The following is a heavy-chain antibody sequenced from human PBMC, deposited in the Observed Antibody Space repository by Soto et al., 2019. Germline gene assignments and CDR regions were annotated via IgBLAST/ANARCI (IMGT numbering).Heavy chain of an antibody. V-gene: IGHV1-3*01. J-gene: IGHJ4*02. Sequence: QVQLVQSGAEVKKPGASVKVSCKASGYTFTSYAMHWVRQAPGQRLEWMGRINAGDGNTKYSQKFQGRVTITRDKSASTAYMELSSLRSEDTAVYYCASGPGGPDTPVDYWGQGTLVTVSS. CDR2: INAGDGNT. D-gene: IGHD2-15*01. CDR1: GYTFTSYA. CDR3: ASGPGGPDTPVDY.